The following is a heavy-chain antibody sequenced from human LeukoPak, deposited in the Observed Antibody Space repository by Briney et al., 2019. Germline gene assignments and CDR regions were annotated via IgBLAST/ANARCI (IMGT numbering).Heavy chain of an antibody. J-gene: IGHJ4*02. CDR2: IYSGGST. Sequence: GRSLRLSCAASGFTFSTSWMTWVRQAPGKGLEWVSVIYSGGSTYYADSVKGRFTISRDNSKNTLYLQMNSLRAEDTAVYYCARGLRTQYYDILTGYPHRYYFDYWGQGTLVTVSS. D-gene: IGHD3-9*01. CDR3: ARGLRTQYYDILTGYPHRYYFDY. V-gene: IGHV3-66*01. CDR1: GFTFSTSW.